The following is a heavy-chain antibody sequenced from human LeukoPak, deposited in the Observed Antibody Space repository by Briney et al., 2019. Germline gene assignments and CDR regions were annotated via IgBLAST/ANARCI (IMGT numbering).Heavy chain of an antibody. V-gene: IGHV3-23*01. D-gene: IGHD1-26*01. CDR1: GFTFSSYA. CDR2: ISGSGGST. CDR3: AKGARYSGSYGREYYFDY. Sequence: GGSLRLSCAASGFTFSSYAMSWVRQAPGKGLEWVSAISGSGGSTYYADSVKGRFTISRDNSKNTLYLQMNSLRAEDTAVYYCAKGARYSGSYGREYYFDYWGQGTLVTVSS. J-gene: IGHJ4*02.